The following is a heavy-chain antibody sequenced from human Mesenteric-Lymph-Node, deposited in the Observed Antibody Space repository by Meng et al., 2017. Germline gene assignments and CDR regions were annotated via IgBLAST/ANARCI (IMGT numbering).Heavy chain of an antibody. V-gene: IGHV4-59*08. J-gene: IGHJ4*02. Sequence: LSCTVSGGSISSYYWSWIRQPPGKGLEWIGYIYYSGSTNYNPSLKSRVTISVDTSKNQFSLKLSSVTAADTAVYYCARAALVGATADDYWGQGKLVTVSS. D-gene: IGHD1-26*01. CDR2: IYYSGST. CDR1: GGSISSYY. CDR3: ARAALVGATADDY.